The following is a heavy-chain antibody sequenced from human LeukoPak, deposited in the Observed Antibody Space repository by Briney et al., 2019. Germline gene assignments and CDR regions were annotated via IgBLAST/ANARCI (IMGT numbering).Heavy chain of an antibody. CDR1: GFTFSSYA. Sequence: GGSLRLSCAASGFTFSSYAMHWVRQAPGKGLEWVSVISYDGSNKYYADSVKGRFTISRDNSKNTLYLQMNSLRAEDTAVYYCARDHIAACQDAFDIWGQGTMVTVSS. D-gene: IGHD6-6*01. J-gene: IGHJ3*02. CDR3: ARDHIAACQDAFDI. V-gene: IGHV3-30-3*01. CDR2: ISYDGSNK.